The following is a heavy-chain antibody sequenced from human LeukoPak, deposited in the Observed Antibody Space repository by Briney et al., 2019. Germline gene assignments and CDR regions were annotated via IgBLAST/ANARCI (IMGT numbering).Heavy chain of an antibody. CDR3: ARGQDGLWFGEFSPWL. V-gene: IGHV4-61*02. D-gene: IGHD3-10*01. Sequence: PSETLSLTCTVSGGSISSGSYYWSWIRQPAGKGLEWIGRIYTSGSTNYNPSLKSRVTISVDTSKNQFSLKLSSVTAADTAVYYCARGQDGLWFGEFSPWLWGQGTLVTVSS. CDR1: GGSISSGSYY. CDR2: IYTSGST. J-gene: IGHJ4*02.